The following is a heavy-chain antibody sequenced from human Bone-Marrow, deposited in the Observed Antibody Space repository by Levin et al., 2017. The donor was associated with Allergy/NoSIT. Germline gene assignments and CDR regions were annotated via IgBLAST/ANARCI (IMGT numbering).Heavy chain of an antibody. V-gene: IGHV3-23*01. CDR1: GLPFSNYA. Sequence: GGSLRLSCVVSGLPFSNYAMSWVRQAPGKGLEWVSAIVDSGARTFYADSVKGRFTISRDNSKNTLYLQMNSLGGEDTDVYYCAKEGPMAGISDQWGQGTLVIVSS. CDR3: AKEGPMAGISDQ. CDR2: IVDSGART. J-gene: IGHJ4*02. D-gene: IGHD6-19*01.